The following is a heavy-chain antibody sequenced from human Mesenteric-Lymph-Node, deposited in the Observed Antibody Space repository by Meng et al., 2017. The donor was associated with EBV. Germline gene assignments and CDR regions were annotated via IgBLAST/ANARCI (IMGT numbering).Heavy chain of an antibody. CDR1: GLIFSSYA. CDR2: ITGSGGGT. Sequence: VQRLESGGGLVQPGGSLRLSCAASGLIFSSYAMSWVRQAPGKGLEWVADITGSGGGTDYADSVKGRFTISRDNSKNTLYLQMNSLRAEDTAVYYCANTYVFEYWGQGTLVTVSS. J-gene: IGHJ4*02. CDR3: ANTYVFEY. V-gene: IGHV3-23*01. D-gene: IGHD2/OR15-2a*01.